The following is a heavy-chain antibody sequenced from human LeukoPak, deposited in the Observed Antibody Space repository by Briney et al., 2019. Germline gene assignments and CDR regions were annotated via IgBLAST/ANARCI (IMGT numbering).Heavy chain of an antibody. J-gene: IGHJ4*02. V-gene: IGHV1-3*01. Sequence: ASVKVSCKASGYTFTSYAMHWVRQAPGQRLEWMGWINAGNGNTKYSQKFQGRVTITRDTSASTAYMELSSLRSEDTAVYYCARRGFLRYSGYGYYFDYGGQGTLVTAPS. CDR1: GYTFTSYA. D-gene: IGHD5-12*01. CDR3: ARRGFLRYSGYGYYFDY. CDR2: INAGNGNT.